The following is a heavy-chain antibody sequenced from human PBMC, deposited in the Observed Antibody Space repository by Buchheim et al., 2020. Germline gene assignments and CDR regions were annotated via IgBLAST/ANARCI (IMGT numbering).Heavy chain of an antibody. Sequence: QVQLVESGGGVVQPGRSLRLSCAASGFTFSSYGMHWVRQAPGKGLEWVAVISYDGSNKYYADSVKGRFTISRDNSKNTLYLQMNSLRAEDTAVYYCAKDEGYGVLLWFGELFGGGNYYGMDVWGQGTT. J-gene: IGHJ6*02. CDR1: GFTFSSYG. CDR3: AKDEGYGVLLWFGELFGGGNYYGMDV. V-gene: IGHV3-30*18. D-gene: IGHD3-10*01. CDR2: ISYDGSNK.